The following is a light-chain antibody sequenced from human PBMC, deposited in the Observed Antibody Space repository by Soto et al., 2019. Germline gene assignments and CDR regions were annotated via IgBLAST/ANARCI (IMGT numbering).Light chain of an antibody. J-gene: IGLJ2*01. Sequence: QSALTQPASVSGSPGQSITISCTGTSSDVGGYNYVSWYQQHPGKAPKLMIYEVSNRPSGVSNRFSGSKSGNTASLTISELQAEDEADYYCSSYTSSSVVFGGGTKVTVL. V-gene: IGLV2-14*01. CDR1: SSDVGGYNY. CDR3: SSYTSSSVV. CDR2: EVS.